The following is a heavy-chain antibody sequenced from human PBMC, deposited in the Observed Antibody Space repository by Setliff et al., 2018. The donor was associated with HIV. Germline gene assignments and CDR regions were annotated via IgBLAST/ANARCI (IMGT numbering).Heavy chain of an antibody. V-gene: IGHV4-4*07. CDR3: ARVGSVIQVTLFGMDV. J-gene: IGHJ6*02. CDR2: VYTSGST. Sequence: PSETLSLTCSVSGGSMSTYYWSWIRQPAGKRLEWIGRVYTSGSTIYNPSLRSRVTMSVDTSKSQFSLKLNSVAAADTAVYYCARVGSVIQVTLFGMDVWGQGITVTVSS. D-gene: IGHD5-18*01. CDR1: GGSMSTYY.